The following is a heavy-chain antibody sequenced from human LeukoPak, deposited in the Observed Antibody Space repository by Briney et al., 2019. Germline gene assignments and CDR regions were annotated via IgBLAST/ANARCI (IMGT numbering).Heavy chain of an antibody. D-gene: IGHD5-18*01. V-gene: IGHV3-21*01. CDR2: ISSSSSYI. CDR3: ARDNKQLWLPPDY. J-gene: IGHJ4*02. CDR1: GFTFSSYS. Sequence: PGGSLRLSCAASGFTFSSYSMNWARQAPGKGLEWVSSISSSSSYIYYADSVKGRFTISRDNAKNSLYLQMNSLRAEDTAVYYCARDNKQLWLPPDYWGQGTLVTVSS.